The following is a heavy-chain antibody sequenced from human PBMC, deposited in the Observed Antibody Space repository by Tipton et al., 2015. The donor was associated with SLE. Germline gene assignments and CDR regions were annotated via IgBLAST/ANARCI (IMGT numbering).Heavy chain of an antibody. CDR3: ARDPGPPGYMDV. J-gene: IGHJ6*03. V-gene: IGHV3-13*01. CDR2: IGTAGDT. CDR1: GFTFSTYD. Sequence: SLRLSCADSGFTFSTYDMHWVRQATGKGLEWVSVIGTAGDTYYTGSVMGRFTISRDNAKNSLYLQMNSLTAGDTAVYYCARDPGPPGYMDVWGKGTTVTVSS. D-gene: IGHD1-14*01.